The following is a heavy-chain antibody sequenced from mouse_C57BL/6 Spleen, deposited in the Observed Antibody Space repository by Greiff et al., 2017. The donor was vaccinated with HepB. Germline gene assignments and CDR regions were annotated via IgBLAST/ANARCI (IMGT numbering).Heavy chain of an antibody. D-gene: IGHD2-3*01. J-gene: IGHJ2*01. CDR1: GYTFTDYY. Sequence: EVKLQQSGPELVKPGASVKISCKASGYTFTDYYMNWVKQSHGKSLEWIGDINPNNGGTSYNQKFKGKATLTVDKSSSTAYMELRSLTSEDSAVYYCANDLDYWGQGTTLTVSS. CDR2: INPNNGGT. CDR3: ANDLDY. V-gene: IGHV1-26*01.